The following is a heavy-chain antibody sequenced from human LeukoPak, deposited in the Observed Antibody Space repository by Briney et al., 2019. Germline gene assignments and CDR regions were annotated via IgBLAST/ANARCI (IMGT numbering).Heavy chain of an antibody. V-gene: IGHV4-38-2*02. CDR3: ARLRRSRLAEFDY. D-gene: IGHD3-3*02. J-gene: IGHJ4*02. Sequence: SETLSFTCTVSGYSISSGYYRGWIRQPPGKGLEWIGSIYHSGRTFYNPSLKSRVTISVDTSKNQFSLKLSSLTAADTAVYYCARLRRSRLAEFDYWGQGTLVTVSS. CDR2: IYHSGRT. CDR1: GYSISSGYY.